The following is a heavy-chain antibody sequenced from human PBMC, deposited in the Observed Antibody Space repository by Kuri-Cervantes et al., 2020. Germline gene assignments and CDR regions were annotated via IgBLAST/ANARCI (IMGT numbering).Heavy chain of an antibody. D-gene: IGHD5-24*01. V-gene: IGHV4-38-2*02. CDR1: GYSISSGYY. Sequence: SETLSLTCTVSGYSISSGYYWGWIRQPPGKGLEWIGSIYHSGSTYYNPSLKSRVTISVDTSKNQFSLKLSSVTAADTAVYYCARGSGYNYYYYYGMDVWGQGTTVTVSS. CDR2: IYHSGST. J-gene: IGHJ6*02. CDR3: ARGSGYNYYYYYGMDV.